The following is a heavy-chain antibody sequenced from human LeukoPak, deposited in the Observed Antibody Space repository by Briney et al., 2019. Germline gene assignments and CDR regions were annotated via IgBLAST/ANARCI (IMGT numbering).Heavy chain of an antibody. D-gene: IGHD3-10*01. CDR3: ARRLRGVIQYYFDY. J-gene: IGHJ4*02. CDR1: GGSISSSSYY. CDR2: IYYSGST. V-gene: IGHV4-39*01. Sequence: PSETLSLTCTVSGGSISSSSYYWGWIRQPPGKGLEWIGSIYYSGSTYYNPSLKSRLTISVDTSKNQFSLKLSSVTAADTAVYYCARRLRGVIQYYFDYWGQGTLVTVSS.